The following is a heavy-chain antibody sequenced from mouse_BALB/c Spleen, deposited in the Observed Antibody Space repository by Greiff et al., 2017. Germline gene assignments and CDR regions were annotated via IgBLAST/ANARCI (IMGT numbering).Heavy chain of an antibody. J-gene: IGHJ1*01. CDR3: ASPITTGVPNWYFDV. V-gene: IGHV14-3*02. D-gene: IGHD1-1*01. Sequence: VQLQQSGAELVKPGASVKLSCTASGFTIKDTYMHWVKQRPEQGLEWIGRIDPANGNTKYDPKFQGKATITADTSSNTAYLQLSSLTSEDTAVYYCASPITTGVPNWYFDVWGAGTTVTVSS. CDR1: GFTIKDTY. CDR2: IDPANGNT.